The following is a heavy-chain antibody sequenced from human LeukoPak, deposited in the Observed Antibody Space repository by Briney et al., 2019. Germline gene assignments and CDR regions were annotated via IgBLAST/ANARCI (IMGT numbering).Heavy chain of an antibody. CDR1: GFTFDDYA. V-gene: IGHV3-43D*03. J-gene: IGHJ4*02. D-gene: IGHD3-22*01. Sequence: GSLRLSCAASGFTFDDYAMHWVRQAPGKGLEWVSLISWDGGSTYYADSVKGRFAISRDNSKNSLYLQMNSLRAEDTALYYCAKDLYDSSGYYYARLAGGFDYWGQGTLVTVSS. CDR2: ISWDGGST. CDR3: AKDLYDSSGYYYARLAGGFDY.